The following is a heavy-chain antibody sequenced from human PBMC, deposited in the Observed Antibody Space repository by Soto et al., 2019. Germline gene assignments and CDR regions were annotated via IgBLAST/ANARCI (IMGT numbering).Heavy chain of an antibody. CDR2: IYHSGST. CDR3: ASVAPIAAAGTFDY. CDR1: GGSINSGDYY. V-gene: IGHV4-4*02. Sequence: SETLSLTCTVSGGSINSGDYYWTWVRQPPGKGLEWIGEIYHSGSTNYNPSLKSRVTISVDKSKNQFSLKLSSVTAADTAVYYCASVAPIAAAGTFDYWGQGTLVNVS. J-gene: IGHJ4*02. D-gene: IGHD6-13*01.